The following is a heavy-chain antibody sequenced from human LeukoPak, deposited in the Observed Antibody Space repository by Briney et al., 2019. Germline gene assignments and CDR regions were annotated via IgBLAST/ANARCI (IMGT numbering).Heavy chain of an antibody. CDR1: GFTFSSYS. J-gene: IGHJ6*03. CDR2: ISSSSSYI. V-gene: IGHV3-21*04. D-gene: IGHD1-26*01. CDR3: ANSRLDYYYYYMDV. Sequence: PGGSLRLSCAASGFTFSSYSMNWVRQAPGKGLEWVSSISSSSSYIYYADSVKGRFTISRDNSKNTLYLQMNSLRAEDTAVYYCANSRLDYYYYYMDVWGKGTTVTISS.